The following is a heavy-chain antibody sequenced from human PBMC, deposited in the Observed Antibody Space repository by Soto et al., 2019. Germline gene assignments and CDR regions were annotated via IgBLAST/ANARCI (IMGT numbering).Heavy chain of an antibody. D-gene: IGHD3-10*01. V-gene: IGHV3-23*01. J-gene: IGHJ4*02. CDR3: ARSGISGSGSYRAYYFDY. CDR1: GFTFSSYA. Sequence: GGSLRLSCAASGFTFSSYAMSWVRQAPGKGLEWVSAISGSGGSTYYADSVKGRFTISRDNSKNTLYLQMNSLRAVDTAVYYCARSGISGSGSYRAYYFDYWGQGTLVTVSS. CDR2: ISGSGGST.